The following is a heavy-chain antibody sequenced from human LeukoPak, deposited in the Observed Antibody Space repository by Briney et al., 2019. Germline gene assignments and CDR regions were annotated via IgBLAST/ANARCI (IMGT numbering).Heavy chain of an antibody. Sequence: SETLSLTCTVSGGSISSYYWSWIRQPPGKGVEWIGYIYYSGSTNYNPSLKSRVTISVDTSKNQFSLKLSSVTAADTAVYYCARHHEYYYDSIVQGIWFDPWGQGTLVTVSS. CDR3: ARHHEYYYDSIVQGIWFDP. D-gene: IGHD3-22*01. V-gene: IGHV4-59*08. CDR2: IYYSGST. J-gene: IGHJ5*02. CDR1: GGSISSYY.